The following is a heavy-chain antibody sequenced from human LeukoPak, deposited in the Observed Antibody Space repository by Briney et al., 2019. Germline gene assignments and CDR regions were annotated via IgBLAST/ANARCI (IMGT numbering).Heavy chain of an antibody. D-gene: IGHD5-24*01. CDR3: AKDIQLST. J-gene: IGHJ3*01. Sequence: GGSLRLSCAASGFTFSSYWMHWVRQAPGKGLVWVSLIASSGGSTYYADSVKGRFTISRDNSKNTLSLQMNSLRVEDTAIYYCAKDIQLSTWGLGTMVTVSS. CDR1: GFTFSSYW. V-gene: IGHV3-23*01. CDR2: IASSGGST.